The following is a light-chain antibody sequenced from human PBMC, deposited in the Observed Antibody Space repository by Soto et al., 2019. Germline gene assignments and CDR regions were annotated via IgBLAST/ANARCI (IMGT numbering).Light chain of an antibody. J-gene: IGKJ1*01. Sequence: EIVLTQSPCTLSLSPGERATLPCRASQSVKSSYLAWYQHKPGQAPRLLIYGTSTRATGIPARFSGSGTGTDFTLTISSLQSEDFAVYYCQQYAASRTFGQGTKVDIK. V-gene: IGKV3-20*01. CDR3: QQYAASRT. CDR1: QSVKSSY. CDR2: GTS.